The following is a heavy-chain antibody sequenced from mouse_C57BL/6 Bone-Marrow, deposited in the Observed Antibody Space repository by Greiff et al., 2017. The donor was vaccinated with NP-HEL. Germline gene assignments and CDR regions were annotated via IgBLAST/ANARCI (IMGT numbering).Heavy chain of an antibody. V-gene: IGHV1-63*01. J-gene: IGHJ2*01. CDR3: ARIYYGNSLDY. CDR1: GYTFTNYW. D-gene: IGHD2-1*01. Sequence: QVHVKQSGAELVRPGTSVKMSCKASGYTFTNYWIGWAKQRPGHGLEWIGDIYPGGGYTNYNEKFKGKATLTADKSSSTAYMQFSSLTSEDSAIYYCARIYYGNSLDYWGQGTTLTVSS. CDR2: IYPGGGYT.